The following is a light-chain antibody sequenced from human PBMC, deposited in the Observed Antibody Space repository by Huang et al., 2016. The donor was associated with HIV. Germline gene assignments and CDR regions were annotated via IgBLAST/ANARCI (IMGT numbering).Light chain of an antibody. V-gene: IGKV3-15*01. J-gene: IGKJ1*01. Sequence: EIVMTQSPATLSVSPGERATLSCRASKSGSSNLAWYQQKPGQAPSLLIYAASPRATGIPARFSGSGSGTEFTLTISSLQSEDFAVYYCQQYNNWPRTFGQGTKVEIK. CDR3: QQYNNWPRT. CDR2: AAS. CDR1: KSGSSN.